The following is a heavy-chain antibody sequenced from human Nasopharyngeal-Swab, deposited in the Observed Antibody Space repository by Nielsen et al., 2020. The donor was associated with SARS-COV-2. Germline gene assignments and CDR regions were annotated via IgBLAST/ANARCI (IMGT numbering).Heavy chain of an antibody. Sequence: SETLSLTCTVSGGSISSGGYYWSWIRQHPGKGLEWIGYIYYSGSTYYNPSLKSRVTISVDTSKNQFSLKLSSVTAADTAVYYCASESVRGVMADYYGMDVWGQGTTVTVSS. CDR3: ASESVRGVMADYYGMDV. D-gene: IGHD3-10*01. CDR2: IYYSGST. V-gene: IGHV4-31*03. J-gene: IGHJ6*02. CDR1: GGSISSGGYY.